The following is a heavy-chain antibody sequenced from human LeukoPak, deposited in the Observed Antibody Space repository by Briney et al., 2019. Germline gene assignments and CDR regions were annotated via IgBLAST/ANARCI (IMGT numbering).Heavy chain of an antibody. CDR2: IYYSGST. J-gene: IGHJ4*02. D-gene: IGHD5-18*01. Sequence: PETLSLTCTVSGGSISSYYWSWIRQPPGKGLEWFGYIYYSGSTNYNPSLKSRVTISVDTSKNQFSLKLSSVTAADTAVYYCARDSGYSYGDFDYWGQGTLVTVSS. CDR1: GGSISSYY. V-gene: IGHV4-59*01. CDR3: ARDSGYSYGDFDY.